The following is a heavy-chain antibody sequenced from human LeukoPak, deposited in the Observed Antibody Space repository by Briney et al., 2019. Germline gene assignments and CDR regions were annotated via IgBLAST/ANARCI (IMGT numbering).Heavy chain of an antibody. CDR1: GYTFTSYG. CDR3: AREQWGSGWYNHFDY. J-gene: IGHJ4*02. D-gene: IGHD6-19*01. Sequence: ASVKVSCKASGYTFTSYGISWVRQAPGQGLEWMGWISAYNGNTNYAQKLQGRVTMTTDTSTSTAYMELRSLRSDDTAVYYCAREQWGSGWYNHFDYWGQGTLVTVSS. V-gene: IGHV1-18*01. CDR2: ISAYNGNT.